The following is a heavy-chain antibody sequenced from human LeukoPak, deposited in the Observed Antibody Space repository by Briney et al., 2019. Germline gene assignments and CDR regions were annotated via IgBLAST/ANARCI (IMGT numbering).Heavy chain of an antibody. V-gene: IGHV1-8*01. Sequence: ASVKVSCKAPGYTFTSYDINWVRQATGQGLEWMGWMNPNSGNTGYAQKFQGRVTMTRNTSISTAYMELSSLRSEDTAVYYCARENGGSWYAWLNYYYGMDVWGQGTTVTVSS. CDR1: GYTFTSYD. CDR3: ARENGGSWYAWLNYYYGMDV. J-gene: IGHJ6*02. CDR2: MNPNSGNT. D-gene: IGHD6-13*01.